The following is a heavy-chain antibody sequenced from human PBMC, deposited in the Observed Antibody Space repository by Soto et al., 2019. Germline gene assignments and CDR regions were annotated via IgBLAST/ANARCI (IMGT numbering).Heavy chain of an antibody. J-gene: IGHJ4*02. CDR1: GFTFSSYA. D-gene: IGHD6-13*01. Sequence: QVQLVESGGGVVQPGRSLRLSCAASGFTFSSYAMHWVRQAPGKGLEWVAVISYDGSNKYYADSVKGRFTISRDNSKNTLYLQMNSLRAEDTAVYYCARGLDEARGIAATKGGGYFDYWGQGTLVTVSS. CDR2: ISYDGSNK. V-gene: IGHV3-30-3*01. CDR3: ARGLDEARGIAATKGGGYFDY.